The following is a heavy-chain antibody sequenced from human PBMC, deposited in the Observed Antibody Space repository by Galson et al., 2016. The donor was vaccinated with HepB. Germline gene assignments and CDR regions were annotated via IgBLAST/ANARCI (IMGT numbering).Heavy chain of an antibody. CDR1: GFTFRDYY. D-gene: IGHD6-6*01. J-gene: IGHJ4*02. Sequence: SLRLSCAASGFTFRDYYMSWIRQAPGKGLEWVSYISSMSSYTNYADSVKGRFTISRDNAKNSLYLQMNSLRAEDTAVYYCALTGIAARYAFDYWGQGILVTVSS. CDR3: ALTGIAARYAFDY. CDR2: ISSMSSYT. V-gene: IGHV3-11*06.